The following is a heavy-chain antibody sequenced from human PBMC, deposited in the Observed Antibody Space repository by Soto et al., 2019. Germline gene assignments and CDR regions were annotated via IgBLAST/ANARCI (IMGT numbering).Heavy chain of an antibody. D-gene: IGHD3-3*01. Sequence: GGSLRLSCAASGFTFSSYWMSWVRQAPGKGLEWVANIKQDGSEKYYVDSVKGRFTISRDNAKNSLYLQMNSLRAEDTAVYYCARNPADFWSGYTYYYFDYWGQGTLVTVSS. CDR3: ARNPADFWSGYTYYYFDY. CDR2: IKQDGSEK. CDR1: GFTFSSYW. V-gene: IGHV3-7*01. J-gene: IGHJ4*01.